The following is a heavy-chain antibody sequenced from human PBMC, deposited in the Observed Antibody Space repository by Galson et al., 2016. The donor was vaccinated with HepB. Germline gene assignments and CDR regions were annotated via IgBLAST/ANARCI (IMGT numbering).Heavy chain of an antibody. V-gene: IGHV3-7*03. CDR1: GFSFSRHS. CDR2: IKEDGDEE. Sequence: SLRLSCAASGFSFSRHSMNWVRQAPGKGLEWVANIKEDGDEEFYVDSVKGRFTISRDNAKNSLFLQMNSLTTHDTAVYYCAKGPPNLAYWGQGALVTVSS. J-gene: IGHJ4*02. CDR3: AKGPPNLAY.